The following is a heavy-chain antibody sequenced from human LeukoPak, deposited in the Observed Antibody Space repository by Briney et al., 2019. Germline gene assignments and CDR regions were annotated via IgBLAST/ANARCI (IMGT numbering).Heavy chain of an antibody. CDR2: IIPTFGTA. CDR1: GGTFSSYA. V-gene: IGHV1-69*05. D-gene: IGHD1-14*01. Sequence: SVKVSCKASGGTFSSYAISWVRQAPGQGLEWMGGIIPTFGTANYAQKFQGRVTITTDESTSTAYMELSGLRSEDTAVYYCARTGTGLYWYFDLWGRGTLVTVSS. CDR3: ARTGTGLYWYFDL. J-gene: IGHJ2*01.